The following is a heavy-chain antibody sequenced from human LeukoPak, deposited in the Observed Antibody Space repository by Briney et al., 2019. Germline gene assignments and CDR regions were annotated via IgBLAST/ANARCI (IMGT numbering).Heavy chain of an antibody. CDR3: ARITDPDYRSGWSGADY. J-gene: IGHJ4*02. D-gene: IGHD6-19*01. Sequence: SETLFLTCKVSGGSLGNYYWSWIRQPAGKGLEWIGRIYPTGHTHYNPSLKSRVTMSVDTSKNQFSLKMTSMTAADTAVYYCARITDPDYRSGWSGADYWGRGTQVTVSA. V-gene: IGHV4-4*07. CDR1: GGSLGNYY. CDR2: IYPTGHT.